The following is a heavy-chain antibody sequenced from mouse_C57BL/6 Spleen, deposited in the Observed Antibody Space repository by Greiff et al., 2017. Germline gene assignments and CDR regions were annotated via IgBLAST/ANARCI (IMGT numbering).Heavy chain of an antibody. CDR3: ARGGRRSFEC. CDR2: IDPSDSYT. CDR1: GYTFTSYW. Sequence: QVQLKQPGAELVKPGASVKLSCKASGYTFTSYWMQWVKQRPGQGLEWIGEIDPSDSYTNYNQKFKGKATLTVDTSSSTAYMQLSSLTSEDSAVYYCARGGRRSFECWGKGTTLTASS. J-gene: IGHJ2*01. V-gene: IGHV1-50*01. D-gene: IGHD1-1*01.